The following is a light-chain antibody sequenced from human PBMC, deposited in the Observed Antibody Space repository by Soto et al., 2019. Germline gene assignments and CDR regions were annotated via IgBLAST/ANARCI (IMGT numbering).Light chain of an antibody. CDR2: DVT. CDR3: SSYTSSNTLYV. Sequence: QSVLTQPASVSGSPGQSITISCTGTSSDVGGHNYVSWYQQHPGKAPKLMIYDVTNRPSGVSNRFSGSKFGNTASLTISGLQAEDEADYYCSSYTSSNTLYVFGTGTKLTV. V-gene: IGLV2-14*01. J-gene: IGLJ1*01. CDR1: SSDVGGHNY.